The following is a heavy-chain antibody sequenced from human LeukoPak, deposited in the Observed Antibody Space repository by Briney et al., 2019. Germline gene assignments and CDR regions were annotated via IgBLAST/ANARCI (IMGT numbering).Heavy chain of an antibody. CDR3: ARGGGAYNWFAP. Sequence: SETLSLTCGVYGGSFSGYHWTWARQPPGKGLEWIGEINHSGNTNYNPSLKSRVTISVDTSKNQFSLKLSSVTAADTAVYYCARGGGAYNWFAPWGQGTLVTVSS. D-gene: IGHD1-26*01. CDR1: GGSFSGYH. J-gene: IGHJ5*02. CDR2: INHSGNT. V-gene: IGHV4-34*01.